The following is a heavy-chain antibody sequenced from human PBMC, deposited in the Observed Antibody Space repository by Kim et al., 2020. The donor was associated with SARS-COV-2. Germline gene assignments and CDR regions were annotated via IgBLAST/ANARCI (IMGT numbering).Heavy chain of an antibody. CDR1: GGSLSSTYY. J-gene: IGHJ4*02. Sequence: SETLSLTCNVSGGSLSSTYYWAWIRQPPGEGLEWIGSMYYTGSTYYNPSLKSRVTISADTSNNQFFLHLTSVTAADTAVYFCAGVGGHSSFDYWGQGSLV. CDR2: MYYTGST. CDR3: AGVGGHSSFDY. D-gene: IGHD3-16*01. V-gene: IGHV4-39*07.